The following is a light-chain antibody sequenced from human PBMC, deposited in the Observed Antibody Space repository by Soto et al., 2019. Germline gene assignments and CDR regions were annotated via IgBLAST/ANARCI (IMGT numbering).Light chain of an antibody. CDR1: SSDVGGYNS. J-gene: IGLJ3*02. Sequence: QSVLTQPASVSGSPGQSITISCAGTSSDVGGYNSVAWYQQHQGKAPKLIIYDVSYRPSGISYRFSASKSGNTASLTITGLQAEDEADYYCSSRTKSSTLVFGGGTKLTVL. CDR3: SSRTKSSTLV. CDR2: DVS. V-gene: IGLV2-14*01.